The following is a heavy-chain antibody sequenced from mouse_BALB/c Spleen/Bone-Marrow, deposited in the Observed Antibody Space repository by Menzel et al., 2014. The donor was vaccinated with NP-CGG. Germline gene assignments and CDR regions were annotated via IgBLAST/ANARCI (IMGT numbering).Heavy chain of an antibody. J-gene: IGHJ4*01. Sequence: EVMLVESGGGLVQPGGSLKLSCAASGFTFSSYGMSWVRQTPDKRLELVATINSNGGSTYYPDSVKGRFTISRDNAKNTLYLQMSSLKSEDTAMYYCARERDGYFRDAMDYRGQGTSVTVSS. CDR3: ARERDGYFRDAMDY. CDR1: GFTFSSYG. D-gene: IGHD2-3*01. V-gene: IGHV5-6-3*01. CDR2: INSNGGST.